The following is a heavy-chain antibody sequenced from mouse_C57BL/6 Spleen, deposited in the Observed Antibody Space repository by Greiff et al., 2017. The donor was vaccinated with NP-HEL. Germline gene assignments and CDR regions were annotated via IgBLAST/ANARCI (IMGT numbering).Heavy chain of an antibody. CDR3: ARKDYDEESMDY. CDR1: GFTFSDYG. J-gene: IGHJ4*01. V-gene: IGHV5-17*01. Sequence: EVMLVESGGGLVKPGGSLKLSCAASGFTFSDYGMHWVRQAPEKGLEWVAYISSGSSTIYYADTVKGRFTISRDNAKNTLFLQMTSLRSEDTAMYYCARKDYDEESMDYWGQGTSVTVSS. CDR2: ISSGSSTI. D-gene: IGHD2-4*01.